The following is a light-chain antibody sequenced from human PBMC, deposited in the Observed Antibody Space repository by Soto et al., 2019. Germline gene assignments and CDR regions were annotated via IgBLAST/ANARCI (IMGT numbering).Light chain of an antibody. V-gene: IGKV3-15*01. CDR3: QQYNNWPVT. CDR1: QSVSSN. J-gene: IGKJ1*01. Sequence: IVMTQSPATLSVSPGERATLSCRASQSVSSNLAWYQQKPGQAPRLLIYGASTRATAIPARFSGSGSGTEFTLTISSLQSEDFAVSYCQQYNNWPVTFGQGTKVDIK. CDR2: GAS.